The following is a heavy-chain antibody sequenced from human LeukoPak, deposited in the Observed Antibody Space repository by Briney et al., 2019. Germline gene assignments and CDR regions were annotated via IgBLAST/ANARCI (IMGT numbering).Heavy chain of an antibody. V-gene: IGHV4-4*02. Sequence: PSETLSLTCAVSGGSISSSNWWSWVRQPPGKGLEWIGEIYHSESTNYNPSLKSRVTISVDKSKNQFSLKLSSVTAADTAVYYCARDRYYSSGWYDGGFDYWGQGTLVTVSS. D-gene: IGHD6-19*01. CDR2: IYHSEST. CDR3: ARDRYYSSGWYDGGFDY. CDR1: GGSISSSNW. J-gene: IGHJ4*02.